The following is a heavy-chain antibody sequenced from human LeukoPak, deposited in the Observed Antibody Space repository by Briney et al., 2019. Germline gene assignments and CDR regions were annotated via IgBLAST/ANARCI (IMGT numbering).Heavy chain of an antibody. CDR3: ARDGWDQTSYNWFDP. Sequence: PSETLSLTCTVSGGSISSGSYYWSWIRQPAGKGLEWIGRIYTSGSTNYNPSLKSRVAISVDTSKNQFSLKLSSVTAADTAVYYCARDGWDQTSYNWFDPWGQGTLVTVSS. J-gene: IGHJ5*02. CDR2: IYTSGST. V-gene: IGHV4-61*02. CDR1: GGSISSGSYY. D-gene: IGHD1-26*01.